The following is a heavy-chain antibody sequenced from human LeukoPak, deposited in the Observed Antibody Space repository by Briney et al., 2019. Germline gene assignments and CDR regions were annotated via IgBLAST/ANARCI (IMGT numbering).Heavy chain of an antibody. CDR3: ARDRGSRRYCSGGSCYHDAFDI. CDR1: GGSISGSSHY. CDR2: IYYSGST. V-gene: IGHV4-39*07. D-gene: IGHD2-15*01. Sequence: SETLSLTCTVSGGSISGSSHYWGWIRQPPGKGLEWLGSIYYSGSTSYNPSLKSGVTISIDTSKNQFSLKLSSVTAADTAVYYCARDRGSRRYCSGGSCYHDAFDIWGQGTMVTVSS. J-gene: IGHJ3*02.